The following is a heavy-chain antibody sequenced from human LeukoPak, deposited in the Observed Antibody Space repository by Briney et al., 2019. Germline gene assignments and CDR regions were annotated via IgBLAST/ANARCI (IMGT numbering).Heavy chain of an antibody. J-gene: IGHJ4*02. V-gene: IGHV4-39*01. CDR3: ARVSSGWL. CDR2: IYYSGST. CDR1: GGSISSSSYY. Sequence: SETLSLTCTVSGGSISSSSYYWGWIRQPPGKGLEWIGSIYYSGSTYYNPSLKSRVTISVDTSKNQFTLKLSSMTAADTAVYYCARVSSGWLWGQGTLVTVSS. D-gene: IGHD6-19*01.